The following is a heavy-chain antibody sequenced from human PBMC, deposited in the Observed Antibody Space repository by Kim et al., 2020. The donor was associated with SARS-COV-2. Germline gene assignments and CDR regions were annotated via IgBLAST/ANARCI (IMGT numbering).Heavy chain of an antibody. CDR1: GFTFSSYA. D-gene: IGHD3-10*01. J-gene: IGHJ4*02. CDR2: ISGSGGST. V-gene: IGHV3-23*01. CDR3: AKGYWDWYYYGSGSWHYFDY. Sequence: GGSLRLSCAASGFTFSSYAMSWVRQAPGKGLEWVSAISGSGGSTYYADSVKGRFTISRDNSKNTLYLQMNSLRAEDTAVYYCAKGYWDWYYYGSGSWHYFDYWGQGTLVTVSS.